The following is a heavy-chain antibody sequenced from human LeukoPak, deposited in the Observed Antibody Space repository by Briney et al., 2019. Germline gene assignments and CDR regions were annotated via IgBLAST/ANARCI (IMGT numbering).Heavy chain of an antibody. CDR3: AKFTGTVNTY. J-gene: IGHJ4*02. CDR2: ISGSGGST. Sequence: GGSLRLSCAASGLTFSSYAMSWARQAPGKGLEWVSAISGSGGSTYYADSVKGRFTISRDNSKNTLYLQINSLRAEDTAVYYCAKFTGTVNTYWGQGTLVSVSS. D-gene: IGHD4-17*01. V-gene: IGHV3-23*01. CDR1: GLTFSSYA.